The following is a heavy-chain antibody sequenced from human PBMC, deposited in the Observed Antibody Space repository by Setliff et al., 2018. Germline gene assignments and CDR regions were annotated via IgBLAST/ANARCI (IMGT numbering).Heavy chain of an antibody. CDR1: GYTFANYW. D-gene: IGHD6-13*01. V-gene: IGHV5-51*01. Sequence: PGESLKISCKGSGYTFANYWIGWVRQMPGKGLEWMGIIDPGDSDTRYSPSFRGQVTISADKSISTAYLQWSSLKASDTAMYYCARPRTSSNPDSDSSDIWGQGTLVTVSS. J-gene: IGHJ3*02. CDR3: ARPRTSSNPDSDSSDI. CDR2: IDPGDSDT.